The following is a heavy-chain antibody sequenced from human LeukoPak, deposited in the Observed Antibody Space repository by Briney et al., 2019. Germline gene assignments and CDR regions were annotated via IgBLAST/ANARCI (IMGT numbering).Heavy chain of an antibody. Sequence: ASVKVSCKASGYTFTDYYMHWVRQAPGQGLEWMGWISVYNGNTNYAQKLKGRVTMTTDTSTSTAYMELRSLRSDDTAVYYCATYSSSSDYFDYWGQGTLVTVSS. CDR1: GYTFTDYY. CDR2: ISVYNGNT. J-gene: IGHJ4*02. V-gene: IGHV1-18*04. CDR3: ATYSSSSDYFDY. D-gene: IGHD6-6*01.